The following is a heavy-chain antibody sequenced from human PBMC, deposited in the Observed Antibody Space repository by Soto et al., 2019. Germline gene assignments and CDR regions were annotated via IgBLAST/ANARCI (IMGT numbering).Heavy chain of an antibody. V-gene: IGHV3-23*01. CDR3: AEDRGSGNYGVLKSLDY. J-gene: IGHJ4*02. D-gene: IGHD1-7*01. Sequence: EVHLLESGGALVQPGGSLRLSCAASGDSGFTFSSYAMSWVRQAPGKGLEWVSAVSGSGSKTFYADSVKGRFTVSRDNSNNTVFLQMNSLRAEDTAVYYCAEDRGSGNYGVLKSLDYWGQGTLGTVS. CDR1: GDSGFTFSSYA. CDR2: VSGSGSKT.